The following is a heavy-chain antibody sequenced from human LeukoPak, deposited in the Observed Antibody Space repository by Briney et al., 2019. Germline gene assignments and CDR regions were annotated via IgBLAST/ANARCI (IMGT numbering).Heavy chain of an antibody. CDR3: TRDRDGSPYYNYMDV. J-gene: IGHJ6*03. D-gene: IGHD3-10*01. CDR2: IHYSGST. Sequence: SETLSLTCTVSGGSISSYYWNWIRQPPGKGLEWIGYIHYSGSTNYNPSLRSRVTISVDTSKKQFSLKLSSVTAADTAVYYCTRDRDGSPYYNYMDVWGKGTTVTVSS. V-gene: IGHV4-59*01. CDR1: GGSISSYY.